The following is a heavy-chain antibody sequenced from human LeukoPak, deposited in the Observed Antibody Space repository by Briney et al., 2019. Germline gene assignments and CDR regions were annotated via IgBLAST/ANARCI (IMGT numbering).Heavy chain of an antibody. V-gene: IGHV5-51*01. D-gene: IGHD2-15*01. CDR1: GYTFTSYW. Sequence: GEALKISCKGSGYTFTSYWITWVRQMPGKGLEWMGIIYPGDSDTKYSPSFQGQVTISADKSISTAYLQWSSLKASDTAMYYCAGQDIVVVATATRAFDIWGQGTMVTVSS. CDR3: AGQDIVVVATATRAFDI. CDR2: IYPGDSDT. J-gene: IGHJ3*02.